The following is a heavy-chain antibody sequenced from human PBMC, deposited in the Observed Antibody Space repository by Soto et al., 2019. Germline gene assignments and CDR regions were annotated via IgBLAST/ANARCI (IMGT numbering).Heavy chain of an antibody. CDR3: TRDQGGSYDSWFDP. Sequence: EVQVMESGGGLVQPGGSLRLSCNFTFSMYSMNWVRQAPGKGLEWVASISSGGTYIKYADSVKGRFTISRDNAKKSVSLRTISLRVDDTAVYFCTRDQGGSYDSWFDPWGQGTLVTVSS. J-gene: IGHJ5*02. CDR2: ISSGGTYI. CDR1: TFSMYS. D-gene: IGHD1-26*01. V-gene: IGHV3-21*01.